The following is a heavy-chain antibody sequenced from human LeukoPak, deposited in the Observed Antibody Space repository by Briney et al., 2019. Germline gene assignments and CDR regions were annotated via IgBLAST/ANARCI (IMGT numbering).Heavy chain of an antibody. CDR2: INSDGSST. Sequence: PGGSLRLSCAASGFTFSSYWMHWVRQAPGEGLVWVSRINSDGSSTSYADSVKGRFTISRDNAKNTLYLQMNSLRAEGTAVYYCARDGTYDFWSGSPHNWFDPWGQGTLVTVSS. D-gene: IGHD3-3*01. V-gene: IGHV3-74*01. J-gene: IGHJ5*02. CDR1: GFTFSSYW. CDR3: ARDGTYDFWSGSPHNWFDP.